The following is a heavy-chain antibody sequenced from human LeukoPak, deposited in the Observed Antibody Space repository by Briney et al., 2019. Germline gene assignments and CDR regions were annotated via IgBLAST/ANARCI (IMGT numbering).Heavy chain of an antibody. V-gene: IGHV4-59*08. Sequence: SETLSLTCTVSGGSISSYYWSWIRQPPGKGLEWIGYIYYSGSTNYNPSLKSRVTISVDTSKNQFSLKLSSVTAADTAVYYCATHYYDSSGYYHPNWYFDLWGRGTLVTVSS. CDR3: ATHYYDSSGYYHPNWYFDL. CDR1: GGSISSYY. J-gene: IGHJ2*01. CDR2: IYYSGST. D-gene: IGHD3-22*01.